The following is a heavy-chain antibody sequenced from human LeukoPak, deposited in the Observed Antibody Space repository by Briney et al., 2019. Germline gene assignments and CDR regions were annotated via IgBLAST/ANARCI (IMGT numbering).Heavy chain of an antibody. CDR2: ISNSGGST. V-gene: IGHV3-23*01. J-gene: IGHJ6*03. CDR1: GFIFRNYV. Sequence: GGSLRLSCAASGFIFRNYVVAWVRQAPGKGLEWVSQISNSGGSTYYADSVKGRFTISRDNSKNTLYLQMNTLRAEDTAVYYCAKASRFGYSYGPREYFYYMDVWGKGTTVTISS. D-gene: IGHD5-18*01. CDR3: AKASRFGYSYGPREYFYYMDV.